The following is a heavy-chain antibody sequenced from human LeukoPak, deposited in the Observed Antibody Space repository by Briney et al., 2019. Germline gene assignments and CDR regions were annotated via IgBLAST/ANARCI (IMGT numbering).Heavy chain of an antibody. CDR2: INPNSGGT. CDR3: ARGLTIFGVVIIAHWFDP. CDR1: GYTFTGYY. V-gene: IGHV1-2*02. J-gene: IGHJ5*02. Sequence: ASVKVSCKASGYTFTGYYMHWVRQAPGQGLEWVGWINPNSGGTNYAQKFQGRVTMTRDTSIRTAYMDMSRLRSQDTAVYYCARGLTIFGVVIIAHWFDPWGQGTLVTVPS. D-gene: IGHD3-3*01.